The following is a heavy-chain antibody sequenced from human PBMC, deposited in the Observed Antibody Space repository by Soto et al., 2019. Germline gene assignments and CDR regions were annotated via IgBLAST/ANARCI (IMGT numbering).Heavy chain of an antibody. CDR3: EGDLAVSVVLDYMEV. CDR1: GFTFSDYY. J-gene: IGHJ6*03. D-gene: IGHD3-10*01. Sequence: GGSLRLSCAASGFTFSDYYMSWIRQAPGKGLEWVSYISSSGSTIYYADSGKGRFTISRDNAKNSLYLQMNSLRAEDTAVYSCEGDLAVSVVLDYMEVWGKGTTVTASS. CDR2: ISSSGSTI. V-gene: IGHV3-11*01.